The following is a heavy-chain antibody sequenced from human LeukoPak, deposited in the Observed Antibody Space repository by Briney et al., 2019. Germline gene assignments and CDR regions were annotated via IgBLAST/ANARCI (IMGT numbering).Heavy chain of an antibody. Sequence: SGGSLRLSCAASGFTFSDYYMSWIRQAPGKGLEWVSYISSSGSTIYYADSVKGRFTISRDNAKNSLYLQMNSLRAEDTAVYYCARGRQVRRCSSTNCYQNFDYWGQGTLVTVSS. CDR2: ISSSGSTI. CDR3: ARGRQVRRCSSTNCYQNFDY. J-gene: IGHJ4*02. V-gene: IGHV3-11*04. D-gene: IGHD2-2*01. CDR1: GFTFSDYY.